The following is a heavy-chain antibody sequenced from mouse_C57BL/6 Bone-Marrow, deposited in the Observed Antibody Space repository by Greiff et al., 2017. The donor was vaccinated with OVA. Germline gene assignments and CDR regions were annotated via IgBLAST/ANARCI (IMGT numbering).Heavy chain of an antibody. Sequence: VQLKQSGPVLVKPGASVKMSCKASGYTFTDYYMNWVKQSHGKSLEWIGVINPYNGGTSYNQKFKGKATLTVDKSSSTAYMELNSLTSEDSAVYYCARERVLLRYYFDVWGTGTTVTVSS. D-gene: IGHD1-1*01. J-gene: IGHJ1*03. V-gene: IGHV1-19*01. CDR3: ARERVLLRYYFDV. CDR1: GYTFTDYY. CDR2: INPYNGGT.